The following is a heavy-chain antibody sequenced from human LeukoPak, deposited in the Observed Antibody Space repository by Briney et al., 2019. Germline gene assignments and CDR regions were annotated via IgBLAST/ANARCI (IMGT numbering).Heavy chain of an antibody. D-gene: IGHD3-9*01. Sequence: PSETLSLTCTVSGGSISSSRYWWGWIRQPPGKGPEWIGSIYYSDLTYYNPSLESRVTMSLDTSENQFSLRLSSVTAADTAVYYCARVYRLADPSRGYFDYWGPGTLVTVSS. V-gene: IGHV4-39*07. J-gene: IGHJ4*02. CDR2: IYYSDLT. CDR1: GGSISSSRYW. CDR3: ARVYRLADPSRGYFDY.